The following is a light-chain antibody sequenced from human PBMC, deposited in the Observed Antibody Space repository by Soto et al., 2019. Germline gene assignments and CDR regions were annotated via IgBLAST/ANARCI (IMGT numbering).Light chain of an antibody. CDR3: QQYNNWPPLT. CDR1: QSVSSN. V-gene: IGKV3-15*01. Sequence: EIVMTQSPATLSVSPGERATLSCRASQSVSSNLAWYQQRPGQAPRLLIYGASTRATGITARFSGSRSGTEFTLTISSLQSEDFAVYYCQQYNNWPPLTFGGGTKVEIK. CDR2: GAS. J-gene: IGKJ4*01.